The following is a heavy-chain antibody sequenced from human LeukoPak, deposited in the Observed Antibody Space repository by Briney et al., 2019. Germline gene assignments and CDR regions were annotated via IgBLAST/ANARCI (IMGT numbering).Heavy chain of an antibody. V-gene: IGHV4-59*12. CDR1: GGSISSYY. CDR2: IYYSGST. CDR3: AREVIAAHNWFDP. D-gene: IGHD6-6*01. Sequence: SETLSLTCTVSGGSISSYYWSWVRQPPGKGLEGIGYIYYSGSTNYNPSLKSRVTISADTSKNQFSLKLSSVTAADTAVYYCAREVIAAHNWFDPWGQGTLVTVSS. J-gene: IGHJ5*02.